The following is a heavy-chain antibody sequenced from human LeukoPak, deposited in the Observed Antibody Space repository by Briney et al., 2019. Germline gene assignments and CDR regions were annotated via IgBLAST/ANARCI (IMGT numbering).Heavy chain of an antibody. Sequence: SGTLSLTCAVSGGSISNSNWWGWVRQPPGKGLEWIGEIYHSGSPNYNPSLKSRVTISVDKSRNHFSLNLSSVTAADTAVYYCARVNINNWHSCDYWGQGTLVTVSS. CDR1: GGSISNSNW. D-gene: IGHD1-1*01. J-gene: IGHJ4*02. CDR3: ARVNINNWHSCDY. V-gene: IGHV4-4*02. CDR2: IYHSGSP.